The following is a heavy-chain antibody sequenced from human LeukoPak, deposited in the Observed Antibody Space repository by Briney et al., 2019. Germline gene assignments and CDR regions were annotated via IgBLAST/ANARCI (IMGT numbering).Heavy chain of an antibody. CDR3: ARQSQYQLLNWFDP. D-gene: IGHD2-2*01. CDR1: GYTFTSYG. Sequence: ASVKVSCKASGYTFTSYGISWVRQAPGQGLEWMGWISAYNGNTNYAQKLQGRVTMTTDTSTSTAYMELRSLRSDDTAVYYCARQSQYQLLNWFDPWGQGTLVTVSS. CDR2: ISAYNGNT. V-gene: IGHV1-18*01. J-gene: IGHJ5*02.